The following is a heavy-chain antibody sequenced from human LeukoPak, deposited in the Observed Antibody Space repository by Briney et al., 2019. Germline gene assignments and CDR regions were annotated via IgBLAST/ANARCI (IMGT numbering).Heavy chain of an antibody. CDR1: GITISDAW. Sequence: GGSLRLSCEASGITISDAWMSWVRQAPGKGLEWVGRIKSKSAGGTTDHAAPVKGRFTISRDDSKNTLYLQMNSLTIEDTAVYYCVTPPDWGQGTLVTVSS. D-gene: IGHD5-18*01. CDR2: IKSKSAGGTT. CDR3: VTPPD. V-gene: IGHV3-15*01. J-gene: IGHJ4*02.